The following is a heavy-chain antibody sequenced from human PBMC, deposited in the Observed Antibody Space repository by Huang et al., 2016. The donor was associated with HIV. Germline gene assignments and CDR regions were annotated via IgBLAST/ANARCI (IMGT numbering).Heavy chain of an antibody. Sequence: QVQLVQSRAEVKKPGASVKVSCKVSEYTRTELSIHWVRQPPGKGLEWMGGFYPEIGDTIYAQKFQGRVTMTEDTSTETAFMELSGLRPEDTAVYYCATGFDVFFDFWGQGTLVTVSS. CDR3: ATGFDVFFDF. D-gene: IGHD3-9*01. J-gene: IGHJ4*02. CDR1: EYTRTELS. V-gene: IGHV1-24*01. CDR2: FYPEIGDT.